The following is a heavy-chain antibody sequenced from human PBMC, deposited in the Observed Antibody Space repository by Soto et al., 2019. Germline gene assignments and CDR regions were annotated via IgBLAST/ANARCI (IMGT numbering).Heavy chain of an antibody. D-gene: IGHD6-25*01. CDR2: IFHSGNT. CDR3: VREGTKISPQGYITAAGRFHH. J-gene: IGHJ4*02. Sequence: QVQLQESGPGLVKPSQTLSLTCTVSGGSITTDDYFWSWIRQSPERGLEWIGFIFHSGNTFNNPSLSGRASLSVDTSKNEFSLNLTSVTAADTAVYYCVREGTKISPQGYITAAGRFHHWGQGALVTVSS. CDR1: GGSITTDDYF. V-gene: IGHV4-30-4*01.